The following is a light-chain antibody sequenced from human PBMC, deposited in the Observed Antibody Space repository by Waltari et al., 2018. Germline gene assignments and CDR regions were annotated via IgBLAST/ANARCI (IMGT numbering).Light chain of an antibody. CDR3: QQYDNIPYT. J-gene: IGKJ2*01. CDR1: QDITKY. V-gene: IGKV1-33*01. CDR2: DAS. Sequence: DIQLTQSPSSLSASLGDKVTITCQASQDITKYLNWYQQKPGKAPKLLISDASTLQSGVPSRFGGSGAGTHFTLTINSLQPEDIETYYCQQYDNIPYTFGQGTKVEMK.